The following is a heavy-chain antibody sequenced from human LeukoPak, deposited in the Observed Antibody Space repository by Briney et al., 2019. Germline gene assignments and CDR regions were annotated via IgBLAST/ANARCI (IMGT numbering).Heavy chain of an antibody. CDR1: GYTFTSYA. V-gene: IGHV1-3*01. J-gene: IGHJ4*02. D-gene: IGHD3-10*01. CDR2: INPGNGNT. CDR3: ARGRYYGSGSYPDY. Sequence: KAGGSLRLSCAASGYTFTSYAMHWVRQAPGQRLEWMGWINPGNGNTKYSQKFQGRVTITRNTSISTAYMELSSLRSEDTAVYYCARGRYYGSGSYPDYWGQGTLVTVSS.